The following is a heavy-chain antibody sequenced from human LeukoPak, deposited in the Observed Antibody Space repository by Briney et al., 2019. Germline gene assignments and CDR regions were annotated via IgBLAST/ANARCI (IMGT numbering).Heavy chain of an antibody. D-gene: IGHD1-26*01. Sequence: PSETLSLTCAVSGGSISSSNWWSWVRQPPGKGLEWIGEIYHSGSTNYNPSLKSRVTISVDKSKNQFSLKLSSVTAGDTAVYYCARDNLHSGSHETTGFDYWGQGTLVTVSS. CDR2: IYHSGST. CDR1: GGSISSSNW. J-gene: IGHJ4*02. CDR3: ARDNLHSGSHETTGFDY. V-gene: IGHV4-4*02.